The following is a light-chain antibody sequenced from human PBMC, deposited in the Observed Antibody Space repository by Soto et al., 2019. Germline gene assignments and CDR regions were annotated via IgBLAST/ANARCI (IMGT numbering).Light chain of an antibody. Sequence: QSALTQPASVSGSPGQSITISCTGTSSDVGYYNLVSWYQQHPGKAPKLMIYEGSKRPSGVSNRFSGSKSGNTASLTISGLQAEDEADYYCCSYAGSSSLIFGGGTKLTVL. V-gene: IGLV2-23*01. CDR3: CSYAGSSSLI. J-gene: IGLJ2*01. CDR1: SSDVGYYNL. CDR2: EGS.